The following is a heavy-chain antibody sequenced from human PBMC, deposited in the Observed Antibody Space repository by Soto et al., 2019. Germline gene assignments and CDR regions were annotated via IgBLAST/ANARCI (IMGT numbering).Heavy chain of an antibody. Sequence: GGSLRLSCAASGFTFSSYAMTWVRQAPGKGLEWVSGISGTGRSTFYADSVKGRFTISRDNAKNTLDLQMNSLRAEDTAVYYCAKVQGSSSWTRYYGMDVWGQGTTVTVSS. CDR2: ISGTGRST. J-gene: IGHJ6*02. V-gene: IGHV3-23*01. CDR3: AKVQGSSSWTRYYGMDV. CDR1: GFTFSSYA. D-gene: IGHD6-13*01.